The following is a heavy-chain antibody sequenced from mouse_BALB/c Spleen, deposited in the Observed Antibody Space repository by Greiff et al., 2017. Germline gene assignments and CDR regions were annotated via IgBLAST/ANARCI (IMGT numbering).Heavy chain of an antibody. CDR2: IDPENGNT. CDR1: GFNIKDYY. D-gene: IGHD3-2*01. CDR3: AQTARAQYYFDY. J-gene: IGHJ2*01. V-gene: IGHV14-1*02. Sequence: VQLQQSGAELVRPGALVKLSCKASGFNIKDYYMHWVKQRPEQGLEWIGWIDPENGNTIYDPKFQGKASITADTSSNTAYLQLSSLTSEDTAVYYCAQTARAQYYFDYWGQGTTLTVSS.